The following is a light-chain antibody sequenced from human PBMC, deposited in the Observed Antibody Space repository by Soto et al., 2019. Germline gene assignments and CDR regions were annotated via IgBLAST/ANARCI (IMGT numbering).Light chain of an antibody. Sequence: EIMMTQSPATLSVSPGERATLSCRASQSVSSRLAWYQQKPGQAPRLLIYGASTRATGIPARFSGSGSGTEFTLTISGLEPEDFAVYYCQHRSKWPLTFGGGTKVEIK. J-gene: IGKJ4*01. CDR2: GAS. CDR3: QHRSKWPLT. CDR1: QSVSSR. V-gene: IGKV3-15*01.